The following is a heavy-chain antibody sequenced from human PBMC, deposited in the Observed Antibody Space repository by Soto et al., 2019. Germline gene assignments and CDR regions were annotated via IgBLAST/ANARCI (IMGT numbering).Heavy chain of an antibody. CDR3: AKGFDYGDTKHIDH. CDR1: GFAFNNYG. J-gene: IGHJ4*02. Sequence: GGSLRLSCTVSGFAFNNYGINWVRQAPGKGLEWVSSISKSDYTYYSDSVKGRFAISRNTLHLQMNNLRVDDTAIYYCAKGFDYGDTKHIDHWGQGTLVTVSS. D-gene: IGHD4-17*01. CDR2: ISKSDYT. V-gene: IGHV3-21*04.